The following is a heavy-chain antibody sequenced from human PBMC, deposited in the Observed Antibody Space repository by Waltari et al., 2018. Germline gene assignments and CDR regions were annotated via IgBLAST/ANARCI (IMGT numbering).Heavy chain of an antibody. CDR3: ARSLGAMWYFDL. V-gene: IGHV1-46*01. CDR1: EYTFTSYY. CDR2: INPSGGST. Sequence: QLQLVQSGAEVKKPGASVKVSCKASEYTFTSYYMHWLRQAPGQGLEWMGIINPSGGSTYYAQKFQGRVTMTRDTSTSTVFMELSSLRSEDTAVYYCARSLGAMWYFDLWGRGTLVTVSS. J-gene: IGHJ2*01.